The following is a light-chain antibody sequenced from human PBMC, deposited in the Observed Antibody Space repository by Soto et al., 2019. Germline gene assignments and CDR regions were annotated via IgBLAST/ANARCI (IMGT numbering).Light chain of an antibody. CDR2: KAS. J-gene: IGKJ1*01. V-gene: IGKV1-5*03. Sequence: DIQMTQSPSSLSASVGDRVTITCRASQSINVYLNWYQQKPGKVPKLLIYKASTLKSGVPSRFSGSGSGTEFTLTISSLQPDDFATYYCQQYNSYSWTFGQGTKVDIK. CDR1: QSINVY. CDR3: QQYNSYSWT.